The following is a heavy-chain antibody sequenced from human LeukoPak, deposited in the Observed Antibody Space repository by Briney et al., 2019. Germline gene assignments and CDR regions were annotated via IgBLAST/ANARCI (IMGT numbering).Heavy chain of an antibody. Sequence: GGSLRLSCAASGFTFIDYEMNWVRQAPGKGLEWVSFISGSGKTISYADAVKGRFTISRDNAKCSLHLQMNRLRAEDTAVYYCARRFRAFDIWGQGTMVTVSS. CDR1: GFTFIDYE. J-gene: IGHJ3*02. CDR3: ARRFRAFDI. V-gene: IGHV3-48*03. D-gene: IGHD2-21*01. CDR2: ISGSGKTI.